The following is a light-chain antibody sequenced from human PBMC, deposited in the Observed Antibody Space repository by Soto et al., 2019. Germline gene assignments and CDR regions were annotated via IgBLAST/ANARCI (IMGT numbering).Light chain of an antibody. CDR2: DAS. CDR1: QSISSW. V-gene: IGKV1-5*01. J-gene: IGKJ5*01. CDR3: QQYDNLPRT. Sequence: TQRPQSPSTLSTSLGGRAAITSLASQSISSWLAWYQQKPGKAPKLLIYDASSLESGVPSRFSGSGSGTDFTFTISSLQPEDFATYYCQQYDNLPRTFGQGTRLATK.